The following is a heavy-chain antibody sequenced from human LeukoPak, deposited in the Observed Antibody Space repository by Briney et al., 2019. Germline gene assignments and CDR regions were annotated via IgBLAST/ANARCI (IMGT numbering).Heavy chain of an antibody. CDR2: INPNSGGT. Sequence: ASVKVSCKASGYTFTGYYTHWVRQAPGQGLEWMGWINPNSGGTNYAQKFHGRATMTRDTSISTAYMELSRLRSDDTAVYYCARAPTGYSSGWYDYWGQGTLVTVSS. J-gene: IGHJ4*02. CDR1: GYTFTGYY. CDR3: ARAPTGYSSGWYDY. V-gene: IGHV1-2*02. D-gene: IGHD6-19*01.